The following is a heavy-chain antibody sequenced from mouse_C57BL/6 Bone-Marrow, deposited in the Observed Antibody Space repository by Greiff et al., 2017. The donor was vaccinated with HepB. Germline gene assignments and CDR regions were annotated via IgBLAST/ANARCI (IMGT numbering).Heavy chain of an antibody. J-gene: IGHJ4*01. CDR1: GYAFSSYW. V-gene: IGHV1-80*01. CDR2: IYPGDGDT. Sequence: VQLQQSGAELVKPGASVKISCKASGYAFSSYWMNWVKQRPGKGLEWIGQIYPGDGDTNYNGKFKGKATLTADKSSSTAYMQLSSLTSEDSAVYFCARGGLYYGSSYHYAMDYWGQGTSVTVSS. D-gene: IGHD1-1*01. CDR3: ARGGLYYGSSYHYAMDY.